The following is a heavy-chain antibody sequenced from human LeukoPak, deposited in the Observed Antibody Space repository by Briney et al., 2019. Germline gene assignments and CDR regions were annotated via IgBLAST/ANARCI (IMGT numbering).Heavy chain of an antibody. V-gene: IGHV4-38-2*01. D-gene: IGHD6-19*01. CDR3: ARVSGIAVAAFDL. CDR1: GYSISSGYY. Sequence: SETLSLTCAVSGYSISSGYYWGWIRQPPGKGLEWIGSIYHSGSTYYNPSLKGRVTISVDTSKNQFSLKLSSVTAADTAVYYCARVSGIAVAAFDLWGRGTLVTVSS. J-gene: IGHJ2*01. CDR2: IYHSGST.